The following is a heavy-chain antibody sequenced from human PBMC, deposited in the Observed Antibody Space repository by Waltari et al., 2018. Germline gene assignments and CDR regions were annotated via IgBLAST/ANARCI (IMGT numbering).Heavy chain of an antibody. Sequence: QVQLQQWGAGLLKPSETLSLTCAVYGGSFSGYYWSWIRQPPGKGLEWIGEINHSGSTNSNPSLKSRVTISVDTSKNQFSLKLSSVTAAETAVYYCARIKRPNMVQGPAYYYYYGMDVWGQGTTVTVSS. D-gene: IGHD3-10*01. CDR1: GGSFSGYY. CDR3: ARIKRPNMVQGPAYYYYYGMDV. V-gene: IGHV4-34*01. J-gene: IGHJ6*02. CDR2: INHSGST.